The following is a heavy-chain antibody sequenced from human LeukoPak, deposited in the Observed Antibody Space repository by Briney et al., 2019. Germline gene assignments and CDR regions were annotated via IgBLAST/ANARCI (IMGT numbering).Heavy chain of an antibody. Sequence: SETLSLTCTVSGYSISSGYYWGWIRQPPGKGLEWVGYIYYSGSTNYNPSLKSRVTISVDTSKNQFSLKLSSVTAADTAVYYCAGGGPSSSPDYWGQGTLVTVSS. J-gene: IGHJ4*02. CDR3: AGGGPSSSPDY. CDR1: GYSISSGYY. CDR2: IYYSGST. V-gene: IGHV4-61*01. D-gene: IGHD6-13*01.